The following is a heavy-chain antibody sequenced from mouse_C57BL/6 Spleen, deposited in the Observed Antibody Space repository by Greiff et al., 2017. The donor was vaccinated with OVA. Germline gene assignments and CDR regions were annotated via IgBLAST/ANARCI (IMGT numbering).Heavy chain of an antibody. D-gene: IGHD2-4*01. CDR1: GYSITSGYY. J-gene: IGHJ4*01. Sequence: EVQLKESGPGLVKPSQSLSLTCSVTGYSITSGYYWNWIRQFPGNKLEWMGYISYDGSNNYNPSLKNRISITRDTSKNQFFLKLNSVTTEDTATYYCARRDDYDEDYYAMDYWGQGTSVTVSS. V-gene: IGHV3-6*01. CDR2: ISYDGSN. CDR3: ARRDDYDEDYYAMDY.